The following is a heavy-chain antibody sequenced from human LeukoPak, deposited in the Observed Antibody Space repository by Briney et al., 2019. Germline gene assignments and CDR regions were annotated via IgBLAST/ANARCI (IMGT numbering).Heavy chain of an antibody. CDR3: AKGSITMVRGVHNWFDP. V-gene: IGHV3-9*03. CDR1: GFTFDDYA. D-gene: IGHD3-10*01. CDR2: ISWNSGSI. Sequence: GGSLRLSCAASGFTFDDYAMHWVRQAPGKGLEGVSGISWNSGSIDYADSVKGRFTISRDNAKNSLYLQMNSLRAEDMALYYCAKGSITMVRGVHNWFDPWGQGTLVTVSS. J-gene: IGHJ5*02.